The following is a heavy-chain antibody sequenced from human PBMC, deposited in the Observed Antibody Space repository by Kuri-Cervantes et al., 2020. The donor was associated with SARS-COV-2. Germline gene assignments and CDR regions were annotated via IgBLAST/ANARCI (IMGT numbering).Heavy chain of an antibody. CDR2: INPNSGGT. Sequence: ASVKVSCKASGYTSTSYYMHWVRQAPGQGLEWMGWINPNSGGTNYAEKFQGWVTMTRDTSISTAYMELSRLRSDDTAVYYCAKTTMVQGVIISGCIDYWGQGTLVTVSS. D-gene: IGHD3-10*01. CDR1: GYTSTSYY. J-gene: IGHJ4*02. CDR3: AKTTMVQGVIISGCIDY. V-gene: IGHV1-2*04.